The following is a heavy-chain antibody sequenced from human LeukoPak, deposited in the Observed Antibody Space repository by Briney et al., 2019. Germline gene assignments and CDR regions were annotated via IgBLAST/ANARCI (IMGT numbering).Heavy chain of an antibody. J-gene: IGHJ4*02. Sequence: PSETLSLTCTVSGGSISSYYSSWIRPPPGKGLEWIGYIYYSGSTNYNPSLKSRVTISVDTSKNQFSVKLSSVTAADAAVYYCARAPAAASGAFDDWGQGTLVPVSS. V-gene: IGHV4-59*01. CDR3: ARAPAAASGAFDD. CDR1: GGSISSYY. D-gene: IGHD1-26*01. CDR2: IYYSGST.